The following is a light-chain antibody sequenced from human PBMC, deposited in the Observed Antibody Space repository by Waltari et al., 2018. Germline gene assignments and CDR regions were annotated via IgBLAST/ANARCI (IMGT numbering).Light chain of an antibody. CDR1: QSVSSNY. CDR2: GAS. CDR3: QQYGSSPS. V-gene: IGKV3-20*01. Sequence: EIVLTQSPGTLSLSPGERATLSCRASQSVSSNYLAWYQQKADQAPRLVIYGASSRATGIPDRFSGSGSGTDFTLTISRLEPEDFAVYYCQQYGSSPSFGQGTRLEI. J-gene: IGKJ5*01.